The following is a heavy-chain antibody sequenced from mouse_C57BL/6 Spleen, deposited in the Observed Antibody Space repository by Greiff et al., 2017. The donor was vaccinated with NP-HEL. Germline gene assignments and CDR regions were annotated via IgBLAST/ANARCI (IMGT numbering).Heavy chain of an antibody. CDR1: GYSFTDYN. Sequence: EVQLQQSGPELVKPGASVKISCKASGYSFTDYNMNWVKQSNGKSLEWIGVMNPNYGTTSYNQKFKGKATWTVDQSSSTAYMQINSLTSEDSAVYYCARLYYYGDYFDYWGQRTTLTVSS. V-gene: IGHV1-39*01. J-gene: IGHJ2*01. D-gene: IGHD1-1*01. CDR3: ARLYYYGDYFDY. CDR2: MNPNYGTT.